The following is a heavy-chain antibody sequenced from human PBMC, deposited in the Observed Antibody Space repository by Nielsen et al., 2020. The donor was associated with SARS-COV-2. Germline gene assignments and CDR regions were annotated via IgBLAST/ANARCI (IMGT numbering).Heavy chain of an antibody. V-gene: IGHV3-11*05. CDR3: ARDGRDTAMVTSWFDP. CDR1: GFTFSDYY. CDR2: ISSSSSYT. D-gene: IGHD5-18*01. Sequence: GESLKISCAASGFTFSDYYMSWIRQAPGKGLEWLSYISSSSSYTSHADSVKGRFTISRDNAKNSLYLQMNSLRAEDTAVYYCARDGRDTAMVTSWFDPWGQGTLVTVSS. J-gene: IGHJ5*02.